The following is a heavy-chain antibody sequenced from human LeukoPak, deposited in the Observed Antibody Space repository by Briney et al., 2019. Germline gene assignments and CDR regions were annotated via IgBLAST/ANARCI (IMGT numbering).Heavy chain of an antibody. D-gene: IGHD5-12*01. CDR2: IYYSGST. Sequence: SGTLSLTCTASGGSISSDYWSWIRQPPGKGLEWIGYIYYSGSTNYNPSLKSRVTISVDTSKNQFSLKLSSVTAADTAVYFCARGSSGYDLPDYWGQGTLVTVSS. V-gene: IGHV4-59*01. CDR1: GGSISSDY. CDR3: ARGSSGYDLPDY. J-gene: IGHJ4*02.